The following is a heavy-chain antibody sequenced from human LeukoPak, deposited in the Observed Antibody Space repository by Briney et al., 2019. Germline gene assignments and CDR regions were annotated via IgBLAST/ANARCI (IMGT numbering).Heavy chain of an antibody. D-gene: IGHD6-19*01. CDR3: ARGRLGDNSSGPRGASFDY. V-gene: IGHV4-34*01. CDR1: GGSFSGYY. Sequence: PSETLSLTCAVYGGSFSGYYWSWIRQPPGKGLEWIGEINHSGSTNYNPSLKSRVTISVDTSKNQFSLKLSSVTAADTAVYYCARGRLGDNSSGPRGASFDYWGQGTLVTVSS. CDR2: INHSGST. J-gene: IGHJ4*02.